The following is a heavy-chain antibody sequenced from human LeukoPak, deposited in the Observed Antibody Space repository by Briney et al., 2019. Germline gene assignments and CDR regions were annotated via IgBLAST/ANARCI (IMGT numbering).Heavy chain of an antibody. CDR1: GVTFSSYA. CDR2: IIPIFGTA. Sequence: SVKVSCKAAGVTFSSYAISWVRQAPGQGLEWMGRIIPIFGTANYAQKFQGRVTITTDESTRTAYMELSSLRSEDTAVYYCAGPRAYGSGSYYTLDFHYWGQGTLVTVSS. V-gene: IGHV1-69*05. CDR3: AGPRAYGSGSYYTLDFHY. J-gene: IGHJ4*02. D-gene: IGHD3-10*01.